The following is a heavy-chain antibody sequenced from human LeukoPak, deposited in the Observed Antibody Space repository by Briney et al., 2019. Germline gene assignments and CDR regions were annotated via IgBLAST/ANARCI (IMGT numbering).Heavy chain of an antibody. V-gene: IGHV4-39*07. J-gene: IGHJ4*02. CDR2: IYYSGST. CDR1: GGSISSTSYY. D-gene: IGHD2/OR15-2a*01. CDR3: ARLYPRGLAFDS. Sequence: SETLSLTCPVSGGSISSTSYYWGWIRQPPGKGLEWIGSIYYSGSTYYNPSLKSRVTISVDTSKNQFSLKLSSVTAADTAVYYCARLYPRGLAFDSWGQGTLVTVSS.